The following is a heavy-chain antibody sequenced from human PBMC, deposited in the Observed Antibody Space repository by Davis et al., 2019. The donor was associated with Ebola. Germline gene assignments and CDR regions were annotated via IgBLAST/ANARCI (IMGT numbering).Heavy chain of an antibody. Sequence: PGGSLRLSCAASGFTFSDYYISWIRQTPGKGPEWVSYISGSSTYTNYADSVKGRFTISRDNAKNSLYLQMNSLRAEDTALYYCARDSVHYYNSRGPRGFDIWGQGTMVTVSS. CDR3: ARDSVHYYNSRGPRGFDI. V-gene: IGHV3-11*06. CDR1: GFTFSDYY. CDR2: ISGSSTYT. D-gene: IGHD3-22*01. J-gene: IGHJ3*02.